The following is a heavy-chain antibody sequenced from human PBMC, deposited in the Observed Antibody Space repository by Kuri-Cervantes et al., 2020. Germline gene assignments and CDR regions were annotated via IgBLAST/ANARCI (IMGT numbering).Heavy chain of an antibody. CDR3: ARDGTTVVTDYYFDH. V-gene: IGHV3-30-3*01. Sequence: LSLTCAASGFTFSTYAIHWVRQAPGKELEWVAVISYDGSNKYYADSVKGRFTISRDNSKNTLYLQMNSLRAEDTAVYYCARDGTTVVTDYYFDHWGQGTPVTVSS. CDR1: GFTFSTYA. CDR2: ISYDGSNK. D-gene: IGHD4-23*01. J-gene: IGHJ4*02.